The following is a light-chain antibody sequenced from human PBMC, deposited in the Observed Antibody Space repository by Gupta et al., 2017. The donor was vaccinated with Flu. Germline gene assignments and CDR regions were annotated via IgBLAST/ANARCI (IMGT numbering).Light chain of an antibody. CDR2: AKN. CDR3: KSRYTTNNHKGV. CDR1: SLRNSY. J-gene: IGLJ3*02. Sequence: SSELTQDPAVSVALGQTVRITCQGDSLRNSYASWYQQKPGQAPVLVISAKNIRPSGIPDRFSVSSSGNTASLTITXVXEEEEAXYYCKSRYTTNNHKGVFGGGTKLTVL. V-gene: IGLV3-19*01.